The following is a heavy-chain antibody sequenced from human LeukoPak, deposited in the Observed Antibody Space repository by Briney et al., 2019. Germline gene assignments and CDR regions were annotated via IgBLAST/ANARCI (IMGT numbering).Heavy chain of an antibody. J-gene: IGHJ3*02. D-gene: IGHD4-17*01. Sequence: GESLKISCKGSGYSFTSYWIGWVRQMPGKGLEWMGIIYPGDSDTRYSPSFQGQVIISVDKSVSTAYLQWSSLKASDTAMYYCATTQTTVNAFDMWGQGTMVTVSS. CDR1: GYSFTSYW. CDR2: IYPGDSDT. CDR3: ATTQTTVNAFDM. V-gene: IGHV5-51*01.